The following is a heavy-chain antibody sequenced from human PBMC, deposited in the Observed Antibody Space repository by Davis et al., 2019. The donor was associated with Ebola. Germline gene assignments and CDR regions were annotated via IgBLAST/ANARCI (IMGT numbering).Heavy chain of an antibody. CDR2: MNPNSGNT. D-gene: IGHD6-13*01. V-gene: IGHV1-8*01. Sequence: ASVKVSCKASGYTFTSYDINWVRQATGQGLEWMGWMNPNSGNTGYAQKFQGRVTMTRNTSISTAYMELSSLRSEDTAVYYCARGDLQQQLVYYYYGMDVWGQGTTVTVSS. CDR1: GYTFTSYD. CDR3: ARGDLQQQLVYYYYGMDV. J-gene: IGHJ6*02.